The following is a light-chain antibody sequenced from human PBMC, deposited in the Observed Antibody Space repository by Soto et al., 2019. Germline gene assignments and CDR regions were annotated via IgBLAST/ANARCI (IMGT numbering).Light chain of an antibody. CDR2: DAS. V-gene: IGKV3-11*01. CDR1: QSVSRY. Sequence: EIVLTQSPATLSLSPGERATLSCRASQSVSRYLAWYQQKPGQAPRLLIYDASNRATGIPARFSGSGSGTDFTLTISSLEPEDVAVYYCQQRSNWLYTFGQGTKLEIK. CDR3: QQRSNWLYT. J-gene: IGKJ2*01.